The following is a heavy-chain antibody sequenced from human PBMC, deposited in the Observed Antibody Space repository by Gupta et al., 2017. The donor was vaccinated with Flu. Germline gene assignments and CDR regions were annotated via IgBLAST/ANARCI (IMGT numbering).Heavy chain of an antibody. D-gene: IGHD4-11*01. J-gene: IGHJ4*02. CDR2: IHHSGST. CDR1: GGFFSGFH. V-gene: IGHV4-34*01. CDR3: ARGRYYSRATSSKPQIGHFDH. Sequence: QVQLQQWGAGLLKPSETLSLTCTVSGGFFSGFHWIWIRQSPGKGLEWIGAIHHSGSTKYNPSLKSRVTISLHTSENQFSLKLNSVTAADTAVYYCARGRYYSRATSSKPQIGHFDHWGQGTLVTVSS.